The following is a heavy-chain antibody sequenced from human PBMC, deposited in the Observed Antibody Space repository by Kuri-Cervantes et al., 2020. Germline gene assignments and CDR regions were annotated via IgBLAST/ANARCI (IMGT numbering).Heavy chain of an antibody. J-gene: IGHJ6*03. CDR3: ARDVRDSTYLFYYYYYMDV. V-gene: IGHV3-11*01. CDR1: GLTFSDYY. CDR2: ISSRGSTI. Sequence: GESLKISCAASGLTFSDYYMSWIRQAPATGLEWVAYISSRGSTIYYADSVKDRFTISRDNAKNSLYLQMTSLRAEDTAVYYCARDVRDSTYLFYYYYYMDVWGKGTTVTVSS. D-gene: IGHD4-11*01.